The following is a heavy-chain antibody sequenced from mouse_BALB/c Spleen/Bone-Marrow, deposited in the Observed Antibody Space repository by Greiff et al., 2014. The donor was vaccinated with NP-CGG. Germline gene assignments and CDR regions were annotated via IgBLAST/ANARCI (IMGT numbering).Heavy chain of an antibody. D-gene: IGHD1-2*01. V-gene: IGHV1-4*01. CDR1: GYTFTSFT. Sequence: VQLQQSGAELARPGASVKMSCKASGYTFTSFTIHWVKQRPGQGLEWIGYINPSSGYTNYNQNFKAKATLTADKSASTAYMQLTSLTSEDSAVYYCARGDYGPFYALDYWGQGTSVTVSS. J-gene: IGHJ4*01. CDR3: ARGDYGPFYALDY. CDR2: INPSSGYT.